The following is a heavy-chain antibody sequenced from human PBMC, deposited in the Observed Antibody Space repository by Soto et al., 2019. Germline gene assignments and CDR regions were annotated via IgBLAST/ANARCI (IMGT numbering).Heavy chain of an antibody. CDR3: ARDFAIAAAGYYYYGMDV. CDR2: IIPILGIA. CDR1: GGTFSSYT. D-gene: IGHD6-13*01. Sequence: SVKVSCKASGGTFSSYTISWVRQAPGQGLEWMGRIIPILGIANYAQKFQGRVTITADKSTSTAYMELSSLRSEDTAVYYCARDFAIAAAGYYYYGMDVWGQGTTVTVSS. J-gene: IGHJ6*02. V-gene: IGHV1-69*04.